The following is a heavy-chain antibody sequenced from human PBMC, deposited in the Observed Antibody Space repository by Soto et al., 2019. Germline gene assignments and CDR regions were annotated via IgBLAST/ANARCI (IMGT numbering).Heavy chain of an antibody. CDR1: GFTFSSYA. J-gene: IGHJ4*02. V-gene: IGHV3-23*01. D-gene: IGHD2-2*01. CDR3: AKARGSSTPAPGSY. CDR2: ISGSGGST. Sequence: PGGSLRLSCAASGFTFSSYAMSWVRQAPGKGLEWVSAISGSGGSTYYADSVKGRFTISRDNSKNTMYLQMNSLRAEDTAVFYCAKARGSSTPAPGSYWGQGTLVTGSS.